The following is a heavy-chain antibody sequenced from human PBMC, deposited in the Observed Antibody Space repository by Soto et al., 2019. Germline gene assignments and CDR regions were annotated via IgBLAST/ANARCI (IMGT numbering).Heavy chain of an antibody. V-gene: IGHV4-59*01. CDR1: GGSISSYY. CDR2: IYYSGST. D-gene: IGHD3-10*01. J-gene: IGHJ6*02. CDR3: ARGDPLLWFGEKVYYDMDV. Sequence: QVQLQESGPGLVKPSETLSLTCTVSGGSISSYYWSWIRQPPGKGLEWIGYIYYSGSTNYNPSLKSRVTISVDTSKNQFSLKLSSVTAADTAVYYCARGDPLLWFGEKVYYDMDVWGQGTTVTVSS.